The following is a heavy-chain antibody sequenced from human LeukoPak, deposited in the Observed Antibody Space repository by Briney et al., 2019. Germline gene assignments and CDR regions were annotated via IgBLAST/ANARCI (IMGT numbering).Heavy chain of an antibody. CDR1: GFTFSSYA. J-gene: IGHJ5*02. CDR2: ISGSGGST. V-gene: IGHV3-23*01. CDR3: ARSLAAAGPNWFDP. D-gene: IGHD6-13*01. Sequence: GGSLRPSCAASGFTFSSYAMSWVRQAPGKGLEWVSAISGSGGSTYYADSVKGRFTISRDNSKNTLYLQMNSLRAEDTAVYYCARSLAAAGPNWFDPWGQGTLVTVSS.